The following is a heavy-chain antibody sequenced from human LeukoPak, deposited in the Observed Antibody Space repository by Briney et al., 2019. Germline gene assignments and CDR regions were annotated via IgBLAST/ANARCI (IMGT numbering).Heavy chain of an antibody. CDR1: GITFSSYS. CDR2: ISSSSSYI. CDR3: ARSPQKIVDY. Sequence: GGSLRLSCAASGITFSSYSMNWVRQAPGKGLEWVSSISSSSSYIYYADSVKGRFTISRDNAKNSLYLQMNSLRAEDTAVYYCARSPQKIVDYWGQGTLVTVSS. J-gene: IGHJ4*02. V-gene: IGHV3-21*01. D-gene: IGHD2/OR15-2a*01.